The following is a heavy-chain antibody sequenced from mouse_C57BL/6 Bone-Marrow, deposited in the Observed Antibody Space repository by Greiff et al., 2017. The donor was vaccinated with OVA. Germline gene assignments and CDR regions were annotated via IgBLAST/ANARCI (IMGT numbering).Heavy chain of an antibody. CDR3: ARWPLYYGSSYVGYFDV. V-gene: IGHV1-55*01. CDR2: IYPGSGST. CDR1: GYTFTSYW. J-gene: IGHJ1*03. Sequence: QVQLQQPGAELVKPGASVKMSCKASGYTFTSYWITWVKQRPGPGLEWIGDIYPGSGSTNYNEKFKSKATLTVDTSSSTAYMQLSSLTSEDSAVYYCARWPLYYGSSYVGYFDVWGTGTTVTVSS. D-gene: IGHD1-1*01.